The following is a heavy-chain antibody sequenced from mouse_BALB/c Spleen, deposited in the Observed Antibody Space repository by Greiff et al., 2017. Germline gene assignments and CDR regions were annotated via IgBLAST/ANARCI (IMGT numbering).Heavy chain of an antibody. J-gene: IGHJ2*01. V-gene: IGHV1S29*02. Sequence: EVKLVESGPELVKPGASVKISCKASGYTFTDYNMHWVKQSHGKSLEWIGYIYPYNGGTGYNQKFKSKATLTVDNSSSTAYMELRSLTSEDSAVYYCARGGKGFDYWGQGTTLTVSS. CDR1: GYTFTDYN. CDR2: IYPYNGGT. D-gene: IGHD1-1*01. CDR3: ARGGKGFDY.